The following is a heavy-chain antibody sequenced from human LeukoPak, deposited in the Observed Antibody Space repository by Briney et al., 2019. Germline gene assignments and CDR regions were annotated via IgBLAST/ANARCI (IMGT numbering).Heavy chain of an antibody. CDR1: GYTFTDYF. Sequence: ASVKVSCKASGYTFTDYFMNWVRQAPGQGLEWMGIINPSGGSTSYAQKFQGRVTMTRDTSTSTVYMELSSLRSEDTAVYYCARGGYSGYGQYFYDSSAYFYWGQGTLVTVSS. V-gene: IGHV1-46*01. J-gene: IGHJ4*02. D-gene: IGHD3-22*01. CDR3: ARGGYSGYGQYFYDSSAYFY. CDR2: INPSGGST.